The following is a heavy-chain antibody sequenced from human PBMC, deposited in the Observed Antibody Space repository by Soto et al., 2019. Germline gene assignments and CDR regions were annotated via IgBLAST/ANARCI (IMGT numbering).Heavy chain of an antibody. Sequence: SETLSLTCTVSGGSISRYYWSWIRQPPGKGLEWIGYIYYSVSTNYNPSLKSRVTISVDTSKNQFYLKLSSVTAADAAVYYCASSEFHWGQGTLVTVSS. J-gene: IGHJ4*02. V-gene: IGHV4-59*08. CDR1: GGSISRYY. CDR2: IYYSVST. D-gene: IGHD2-21*01. CDR3: ASSEFH.